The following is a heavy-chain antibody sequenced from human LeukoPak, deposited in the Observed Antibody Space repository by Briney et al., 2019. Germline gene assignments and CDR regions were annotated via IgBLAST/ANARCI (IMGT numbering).Heavy chain of an antibody. CDR3: ARDVKDDILTGYSKGYFDY. CDR1: GGSVSSGSYY. V-gene: IGHV4-61*01. CDR2: IYYSGST. Sequence: SETLSLTCTVSGGSVSSGSYYWSWIRQPPGKGLEWIGYIYYSGSTNYNPSLKSRVTISVDTSKNQFSLKLGSVTAADTAVYYCARDVKDDILTGYSKGYFDYWGQGTLVTVSS. D-gene: IGHD3-9*01. J-gene: IGHJ4*02.